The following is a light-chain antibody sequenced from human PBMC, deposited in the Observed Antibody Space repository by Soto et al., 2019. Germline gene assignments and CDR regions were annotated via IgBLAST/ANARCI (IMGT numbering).Light chain of an antibody. V-gene: IGKV4-1*01. CDR3: HHYYTTPPA. Sequence: IVMTQSPDSLAVSLGETATINCRSSQNVLYSSNNHNYVAWYQQKAGQPPKLLIYWASTRESGVPQRFSGSGSGTDFTHTISDLQAEDVAVYFCHHYYTTPPAFGQGTRVEVK. J-gene: IGKJ1*01. CDR2: WAS. CDR1: QNVLYSSNNHNY.